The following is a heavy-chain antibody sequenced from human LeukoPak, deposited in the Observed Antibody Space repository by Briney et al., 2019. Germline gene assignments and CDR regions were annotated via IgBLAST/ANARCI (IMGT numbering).Heavy chain of an antibody. V-gene: IGHV3-23*01. D-gene: IGHD1-26*01. CDR1: GFTFRSYW. Sequence: GGSLRLSCAASGFTFRSYWMHWVRQAPGKGLEWVSLISGTGGSTYYAGSVKGRFTISRDNSKNTLYLQMNSLRAEDTAVYYCAKDYEPLVGVHRWGDWFDPWGQGTLVTVSS. CDR3: AKDYEPLVGVHRWGDWFDP. CDR2: ISGTGGST. J-gene: IGHJ5*02.